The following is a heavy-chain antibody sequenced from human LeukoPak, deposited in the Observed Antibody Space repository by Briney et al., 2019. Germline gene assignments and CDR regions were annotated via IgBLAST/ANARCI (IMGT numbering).Heavy chain of an antibody. CDR3: ARSPLRYFDWYFDY. Sequence: GRSLRLSCAASGFTFSSYGMHWVRQAPGKGLEWVAVIWYDGSNKYYADSVKGRFTISRDNSKNTLYLQMNSLRAEDTAVYYCARSPLRYFDWYFDYWGQGTLVTVSS. J-gene: IGHJ4*02. CDR1: GFTFSSYG. D-gene: IGHD3-9*01. V-gene: IGHV3-33*01. CDR2: IWYDGSNK.